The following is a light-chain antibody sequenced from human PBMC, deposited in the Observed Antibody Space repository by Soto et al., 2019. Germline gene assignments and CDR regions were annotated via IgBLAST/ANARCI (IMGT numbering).Light chain of an antibody. J-gene: IGKJ5*01. CDR3: QQRSVWPIT. V-gene: IGKV3D-20*02. CDR2: DAS. CDR1: QSVSGSY. Sequence: EIMLTQAPGTLSLSPGDRATLPCRASQSVSGSYLAWYQQKPGQAPRLLIYDASSRATGIPDRFSGSGSGTDFTLTISRLEPEDFAVYYCQQRSVWPITFGQGTRLEIK.